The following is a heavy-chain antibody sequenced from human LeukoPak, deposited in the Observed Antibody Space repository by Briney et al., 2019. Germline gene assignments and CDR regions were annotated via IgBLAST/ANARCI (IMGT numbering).Heavy chain of an antibody. V-gene: IGHV1-18*01. J-gene: IGHJ6*03. CDR1: GDTFTSSG. Sequence: ASVKVSCKAPGDTFTSSGISWVRQAPGQGLEWRGWIYNYNDNTNYAQKLQGRVSMTTDTSTSTAYMELRSLTSDDTAVYYCARVVIDYYSYYYMDVWGKGTTVTVSS. D-gene: IGHD2-21*01. CDR2: IYNYNDNT. CDR3: ARVVIDYYSYYYMDV.